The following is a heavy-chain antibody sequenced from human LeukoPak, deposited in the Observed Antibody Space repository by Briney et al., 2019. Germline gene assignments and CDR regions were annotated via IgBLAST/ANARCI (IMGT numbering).Heavy chain of an antibody. J-gene: IGHJ5*02. CDR1: GFSFSTYW. CDR3: GRDLGGRGGA. D-gene: IGHD1-26*01. V-gene: IGHV3-74*01. CDR2: TNTDGSIT. Sequence: GSLRLSCAASGFSFSTYWMHWVRQVPGTGLVWVSRTNTDGSITDYADSVKGRFTISRDNAKDTLYLQMNGLRPEDTAVYYCGRDLGGRGGAWGQGTLVTVSS.